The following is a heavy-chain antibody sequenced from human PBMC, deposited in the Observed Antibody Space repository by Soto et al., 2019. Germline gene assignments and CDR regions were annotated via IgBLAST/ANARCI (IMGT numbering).Heavy chain of an antibody. Sequence: EVQLLESGGGLVQPGGSLRLSCAASGFTFSSYAMSWVRQAPGKGLEWVSAISGSGGSTYYADSVKGRFTISRDNSKNTLYLQMNSLRAEDTAVYYCATSRGGYCTNGVCKPGGYWGQGTLVTVSS. D-gene: IGHD2-8*01. CDR1: GFTFSSYA. J-gene: IGHJ4*02. V-gene: IGHV3-23*01. CDR3: ATSRGGYCTNGVCKPGGY. CDR2: ISGSGGST.